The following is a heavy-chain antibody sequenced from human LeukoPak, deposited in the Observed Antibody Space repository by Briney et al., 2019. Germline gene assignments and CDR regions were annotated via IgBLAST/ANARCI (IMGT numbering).Heavy chain of an antibody. V-gene: IGHV3-48*04. CDR2: ITNSGNSK. CDR3: TTSDCEY. Sequence: PGGSLRLSCAASEFTFSSYSMNWVRQAPGKGLEWVSYITNSGNSKSYADSVKGRFTVSRDNAKTSLYLQMNSLRAEDTAMYYCTTSDCEYWGQGTLVTVSS. CDR1: EFTFSSYS. J-gene: IGHJ4*02.